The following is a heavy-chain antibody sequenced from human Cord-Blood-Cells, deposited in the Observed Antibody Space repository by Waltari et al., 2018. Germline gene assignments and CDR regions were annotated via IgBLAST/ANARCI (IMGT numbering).Heavy chain of an antibody. V-gene: IGHV3-7*01. CDR3: ASVFFDWLLCY. J-gene: IGHJ4*02. CDR1: GVTFLIYW. CDR2: RKQDGSEK. D-gene: IGHD3-9*01. Sequence: VQLVVSGGGLVQPGGSLRLSCAASGVTFLIYWMSWVRQAPGKGREWVANRKQDGSEKYYGDAVKGRYTISGDNAKNSLYRQMNSLRAEDTAVYYCASVFFDWLLCYWGQGTLVTVAS.